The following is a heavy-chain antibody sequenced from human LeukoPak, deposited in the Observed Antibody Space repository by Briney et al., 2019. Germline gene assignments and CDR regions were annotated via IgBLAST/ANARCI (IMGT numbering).Heavy chain of an antibody. CDR2: ISYDGSNK. V-gene: IGHV3-30*18. D-gene: IGHD2-15*01. CDR3: AKSGDIVVVVAAPDY. Sequence: GGSLRLSSAASGFTFSSYEMNWVRQAPGKGLEWVAVISYDGSNKYYADSVKGRFTISRDNSKNTLYLQMNSLRAEDTAVYYCAKSGDIVVVVAAPDYWGQGTLVTVSS. J-gene: IGHJ4*02. CDR1: GFTFSSYE.